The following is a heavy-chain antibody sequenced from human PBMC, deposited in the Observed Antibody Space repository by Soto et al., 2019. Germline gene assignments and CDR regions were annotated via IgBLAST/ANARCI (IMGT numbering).Heavy chain of an antibody. J-gene: IGHJ4*02. CDR1: GYTLNTYP. Sequence: QVRLVQSGAEVKKPGASVKLSCKASGYTLNTYPLHWVRQAPGQGLEWMGLITGASGDTKYSQKFQDRVTFTTDPSANTAYLELSSLRSEDTAVYSCATAFRRVDYLLKHWGQGTPLTVSS. D-gene: IGHD4-17*01. V-gene: IGHV1-3*01. CDR3: ATAFRRVDYLLKH. CDR2: ITGASGDT.